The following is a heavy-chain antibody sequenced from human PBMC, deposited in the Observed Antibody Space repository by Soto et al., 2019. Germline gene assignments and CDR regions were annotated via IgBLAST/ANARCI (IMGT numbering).Heavy chain of an antibody. D-gene: IGHD2-8*01. Sequence: QITLKESGPTLVKVTQTVTLTCTFSGFSLSSTGVGVGWIRQPPGKALEGLALINWDDDKRYNPSLKSRLTITKDTSKNQVVLTMTNMDPVDTATYYCARSGHNGGFFYYDYWGQGTLITVSS. V-gene: IGHV2-5*02. CDR2: INWDDDK. CDR3: ARSGHNGGFFYYDY. J-gene: IGHJ4*02. CDR1: GFSLSSTGVG.